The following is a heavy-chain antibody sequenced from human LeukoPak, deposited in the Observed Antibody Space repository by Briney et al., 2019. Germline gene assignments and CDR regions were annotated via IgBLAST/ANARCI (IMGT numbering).Heavy chain of an antibody. CDR3: ARDMHSSYEY. CDR2: IKQDGGEK. Sequence: GGSPRLSCAASGFTFSAYWMSWLRQAPGRGLEWVASIKQDGGEKYYVDSVMGRFTISKDNGKNSLHLQMNSLRVEDTAVYYCARDMHSSYEYWGQGTLVSVSS. CDR1: GFTFSAYW. D-gene: IGHD2-2*01. J-gene: IGHJ4*02. V-gene: IGHV3-7*05.